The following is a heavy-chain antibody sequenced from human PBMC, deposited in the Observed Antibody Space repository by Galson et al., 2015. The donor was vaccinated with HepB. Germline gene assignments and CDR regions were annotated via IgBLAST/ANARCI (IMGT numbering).Heavy chain of an antibody. J-gene: IGHJ4*02. Sequence: SLRLSCAASGFTFTNFAMTWVRQAPGKGLEWVSTISSSGGSTYYADSVKGRFSISRDNSKNTLYLQMNSLRGEDSAIYYCAKRSAYHFDYWGQGTLVTVSS. CDR1: GFTFTNFA. CDR3: AKRSAYHFDY. V-gene: IGHV3-23*01. CDR2: ISSSGGST.